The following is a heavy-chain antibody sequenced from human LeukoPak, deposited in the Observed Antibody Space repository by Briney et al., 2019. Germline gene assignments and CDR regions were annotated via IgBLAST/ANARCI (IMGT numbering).Heavy chain of an antibody. J-gene: IGHJ4*02. D-gene: IGHD2-15*01. Sequence: GESLKISCESSGYTFTSYWIGWVRQVPGKGLEWMGIIYPGDSDTRYSPSFQGQATISVDKSISTAYLQWSSLKASDTAMYYCTRLRYCSGGSCYGDYWGQGTLVTVSS. V-gene: IGHV5-51*01. CDR1: GYTFTSYW. CDR3: TRLRYCSGGSCYGDY. CDR2: IYPGDSDT.